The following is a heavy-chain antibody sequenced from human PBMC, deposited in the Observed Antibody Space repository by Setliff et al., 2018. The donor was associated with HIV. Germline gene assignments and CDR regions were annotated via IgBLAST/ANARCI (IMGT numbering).Heavy chain of an antibody. V-gene: IGHV4-59*10. J-gene: IGHJ6*03. CDR1: GGSFRGYY. CDR3: ARDVPWGDYYYYMDV. Sequence: SETLSLTCAVYGGSFRGYYWSWIRQPPGKGLEWIGHIYTSGSTNYNPSLKSRVTMSVDTSKNQFSLKLSSVTAADTAVYYCARDVPWGDYYYYMDVWSKGTTVTVSS. CDR2: IYTSGST. D-gene: IGHD3-16*01.